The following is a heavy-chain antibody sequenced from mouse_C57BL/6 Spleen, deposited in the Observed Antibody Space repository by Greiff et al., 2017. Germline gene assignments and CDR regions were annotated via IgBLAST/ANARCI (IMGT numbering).Heavy chain of an antibody. CDR2: ISDGGSYT. V-gene: IGHV5-4*03. D-gene: IGHD1-1*01. Sequence: EVKVEESGGGLVKPGGSLKLSCAASGFTFSSYAMSWVRQTPEKRLEWVATISDGGSYTYYPDNVKGRFTISRDNAKNNLYLQMSHLKSEDTAMYYCARAYYYGSEGYAMDYWGQGTSVTVSS. CDR3: ARAYYYGSEGYAMDY. J-gene: IGHJ4*01. CDR1: GFTFSSYA.